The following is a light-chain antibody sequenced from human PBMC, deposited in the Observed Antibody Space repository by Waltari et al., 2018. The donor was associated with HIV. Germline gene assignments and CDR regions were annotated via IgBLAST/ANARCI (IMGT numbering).Light chain of an antibody. CDR3: QQYYLSPWT. J-gene: IGKJ1*01. Sequence: DIQMTQSLSTLSASVGDRVTLTCRASQSISNWLAWYQQKPGNAPKLLIYKASTLEGGVPSRFRGSGSGTEFTLTINSLQPDDFATYLCQQYYLSPWTFGQGARV. CDR2: KAS. V-gene: IGKV1-5*03. CDR1: QSISNW.